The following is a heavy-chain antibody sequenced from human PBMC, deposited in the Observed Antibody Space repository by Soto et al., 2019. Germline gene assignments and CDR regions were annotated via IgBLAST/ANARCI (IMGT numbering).Heavy chain of an antibody. CDR3: ARASVTIFGVVTDYGMDV. J-gene: IGHJ6*02. CDR1: GDSVSSNSAA. V-gene: IGHV6-1*01. CDR2: TYYRSKWYN. D-gene: IGHD3-3*01. Sequence: PSRTLSLTCAISGDSVSSNSAAWNWIRQSPSRGLEWLGRTYYRSKWYNDYAVSVKSRITINPDTSKNQFSLQLNSVTPEDTAVYYCARASVTIFGVVTDYGMDVWGQGTTVTVSS.